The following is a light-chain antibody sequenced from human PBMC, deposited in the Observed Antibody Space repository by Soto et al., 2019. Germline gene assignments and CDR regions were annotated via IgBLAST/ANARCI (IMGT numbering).Light chain of an antibody. CDR2: KAS. CDR3: QHYNSYSEA. J-gene: IGKJ1*01. CDR1: QTISSW. Sequence: DMQMTRSPSSLSLSVVDRGSVACRASQTISSWLAWYQQIPGIAPKLLIYKASTLKSGVPSRFSGSGSGTEFTLTISSLQPDDFATYYCQHYNSYSEAFGQGTKMDIK. V-gene: IGKV1-5*03.